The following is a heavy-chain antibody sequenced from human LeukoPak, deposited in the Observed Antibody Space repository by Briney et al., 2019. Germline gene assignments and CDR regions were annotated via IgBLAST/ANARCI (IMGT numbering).Heavy chain of an antibody. CDR1: GGTFSSYA. V-gene: IGHV1-69*06. CDR3: ARVFRPWLQSDAFDI. CDR2: IIPIFGTA. J-gene: IGHJ3*02. Sequence: SVKVSCKASGGTFSSYAISWVRQAPGQGLEWMGGIIPIFGTANYAQKFQGRVTITADKSTSTAYMELSSLRSEDTAVYYCARVFRPWLQSDAFDIWGQGTMVTVSS. D-gene: IGHD5-24*01.